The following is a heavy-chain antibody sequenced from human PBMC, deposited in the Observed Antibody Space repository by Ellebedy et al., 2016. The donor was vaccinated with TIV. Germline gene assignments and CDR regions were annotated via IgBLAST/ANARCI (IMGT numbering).Heavy chain of an antibody. CDR1: GFTFSSYA. CDR3: AKDRGRAPGYFDY. V-gene: IGHV3-23*01. D-gene: IGHD1-26*01. J-gene: IGHJ4*02. Sequence: GGSLRLXCAASGFTFSSYAMSWVRQAPGKGLEWVSAISGSGVTTYYADSVKGRFTISRDNSKNTLNLQMNSLRAEDTAVYYCAKDRGRAPGYFDYWGQGTLVTVSS. CDR2: ISGSGVTT.